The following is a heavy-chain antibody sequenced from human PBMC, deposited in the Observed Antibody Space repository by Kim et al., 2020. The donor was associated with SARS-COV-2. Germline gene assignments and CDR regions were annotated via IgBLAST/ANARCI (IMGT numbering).Heavy chain of an antibody. CDR2: ISTNNGKT. V-gene: IGHV1-18*01. CDR1: GYTFTNYG. J-gene: IGHJ6*02. CDR3: ARYYGSGDGRYYYYVMDV. Sequence: ASVKVSCKASGYTFTNYGVSWVRQAPGQGLEWMGWISTNNGKTNYPQSLQGRVTLTTDTSTSTAYMELRSLKSDDTAVYYCARYYGSGDGRYYYYVMDVWGQGTTIIVSS. D-gene: IGHD3-10*01.